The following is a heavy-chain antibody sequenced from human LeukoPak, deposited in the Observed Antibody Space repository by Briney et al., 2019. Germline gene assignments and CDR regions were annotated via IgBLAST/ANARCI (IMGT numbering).Heavy chain of an antibody. V-gene: IGHV3-53*01. CDR3: AKDRGLIAAAGTDY. Sequence: GESLRLSCVASGLTIGSRYMNWVRQAPGKGLEWVSALYLAGNTYYADSVRGRFTISRDNSKNTLYLQMNSLRAEDTAVYYCAKDRGLIAAAGTDYWGQGTLVTVSS. J-gene: IGHJ4*02. D-gene: IGHD6-13*01. CDR2: LYLAGNT. CDR1: GLTIGSRY.